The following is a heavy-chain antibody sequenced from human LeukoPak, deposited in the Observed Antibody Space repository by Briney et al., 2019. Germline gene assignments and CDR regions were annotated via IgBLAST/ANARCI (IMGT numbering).Heavy chain of an antibody. CDR2: ISYDGSNK. CDR1: GFTFSSYG. Sequence: GRSLRLSCAASGFTFSSYGMHWVRQAPGKGLEWVAVISYDGSNKYYADSVKGRFTISRDNSKNTLYLQMNSLRAEDTAVYYCARSWGSYYPPGDYWGQGTLVTVSS. J-gene: IGHJ4*02. D-gene: IGHD1-26*01. V-gene: IGHV3-30*19. CDR3: ARSWGSYYPPGDY.